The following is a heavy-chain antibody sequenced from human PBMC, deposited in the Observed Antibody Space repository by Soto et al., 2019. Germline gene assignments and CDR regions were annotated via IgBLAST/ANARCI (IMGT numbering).Heavy chain of an antibody. J-gene: IGHJ4*02. V-gene: IGHV4-34*01. CDR3: ASHSSHWPFFDF. CDR1: GGSFSDYY. CDR2: INHSGST. D-gene: IGHD6-13*01. Sequence: PSETLSLTCAVYGGSFSDYYWSWIRQHPGKGLEWIGEINHSGSTNYNPSLKSRVTMSVDTSKNQFSLKLSSVTAADTAVYYCASHSSHWPFFDFWGQGTLVTVSS.